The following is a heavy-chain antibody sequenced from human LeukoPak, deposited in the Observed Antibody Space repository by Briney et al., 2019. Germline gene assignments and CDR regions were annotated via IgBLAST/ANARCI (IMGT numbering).Heavy chain of an antibody. D-gene: IGHD1-7*01. CDR2: IVPGGGDQ. Sequence: PGGSLRLSCAASGFTLSNHWMHWVRQAPGRGLEWVANIVPGGGDQDYVDSVKGRFTISGDNAKNSLFLQVNTLRADDTAVYYCVRGGELPSFDYWSQGTLVTVSS. J-gene: IGHJ4*02. CDR3: VRGGELPSFDY. V-gene: IGHV3-7*01. CDR1: GFTLSNHW.